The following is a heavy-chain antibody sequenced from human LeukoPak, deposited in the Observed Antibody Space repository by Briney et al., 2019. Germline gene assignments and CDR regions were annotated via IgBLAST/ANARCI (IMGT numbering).Heavy chain of an antibody. D-gene: IGHD6-19*01. Sequence: GESLTLTCAASGFTFTSYSMSWVRQPPRQGMEWVSSIGGSGDSTYHADSVKGRFTISRDNSKNTLYMQVNSLRAEDTAVYYCVKGNSGCYDSWGQGTLVTVSS. CDR3: VKGNSGCYDS. J-gene: IGHJ4*02. CDR2: IGGSGDST. CDR1: GFTFTSYS. V-gene: IGHV3-23*01.